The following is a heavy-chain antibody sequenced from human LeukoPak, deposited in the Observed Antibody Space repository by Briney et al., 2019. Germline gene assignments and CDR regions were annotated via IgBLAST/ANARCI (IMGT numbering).Heavy chain of an antibody. CDR3: ARGGSGWSHTHFDY. Sequence: LEWMGIINPSGGSTSYAQKFQGRVTMTRDTSTSTVYMELSSLRSEDTAVYYCARGGSGWSHTHFDYWGQGTLVTVSS. D-gene: IGHD6-19*01. J-gene: IGHJ4*02. V-gene: IGHV1-46*01. CDR2: INPSGGST.